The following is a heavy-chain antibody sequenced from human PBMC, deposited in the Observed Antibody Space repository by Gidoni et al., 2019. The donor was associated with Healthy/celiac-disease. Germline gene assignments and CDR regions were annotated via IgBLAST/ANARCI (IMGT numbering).Heavy chain of an antibody. V-gene: IGHV3-23*01. Sequence: EVQLLESGGGLVQPGGSLRLSGATSGFTCSSYAMSWVRQAPGKGLEWVSAISGSGGSTYSAASVKGRFTISRDNSKNTLYLQMNSLRAEDTAVYYCAKDGYSYEESDYWGQGTLVTVSS. CDR3: AKDGYSYEESDY. CDR1: GFTCSSYA. D-gene: IGHD5-18*01. CDR2: ISGSGGST. J-gene: IGHJ4*02.